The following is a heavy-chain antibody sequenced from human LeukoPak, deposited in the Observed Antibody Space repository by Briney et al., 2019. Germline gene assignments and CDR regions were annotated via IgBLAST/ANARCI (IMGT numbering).Heavy chain of an antibody. CDR1: GGSISSNSYY. CDR3: ASNNHRDGYSYGDYYFDY. Sequence: SETLSLTCIVSGGSISSNSYYWGWIRQPPGKGLEWIGSIYYSGSTYYNPSLKSRVTISIDTSKNQFSLKLRSVTAADTAVYYCASNNHRDGYSYGDYYFDYWGQGTLVTVSS. J-gene: IGHJ4*02. CDR2: IYYSGST. V-gene: IGHV4-39*07. D-gene: IGHD5-18*01.